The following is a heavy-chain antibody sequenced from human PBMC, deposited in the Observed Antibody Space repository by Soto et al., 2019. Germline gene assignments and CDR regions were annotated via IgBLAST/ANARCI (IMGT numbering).Heavy chain of an antibody. CDR1: GGSISSGGYY. Sequence: SETLSLTCTVSGGSISSGGYYWSWIRQHPGKGLEWIGYIYYSGSTYYNPSLKSRVTISVDTSKNQFSLKLSSVTAADTAVYYCARDRGVRGVNHSMDYWGQGTLVTVSS. CDR3: ARDRGVRGVNHSMDY. D-gene: IGHD3-10*01. V-gene: IGHV4-31*03. J-gene: IGHJ4*02. CDR2: IYYSGST.